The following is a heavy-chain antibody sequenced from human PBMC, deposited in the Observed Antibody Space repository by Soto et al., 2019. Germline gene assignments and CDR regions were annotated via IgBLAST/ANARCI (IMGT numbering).Heavy chain of an antibody. D-gene: IGHD5-12*01. J-gene: IGHJ3*02. CDR1: GFTFSSYE. CDR2: ISSSGNSI. Sequence: EVQLVESGGGLEQPGGSLRLSCAASGFTFSSYEMDWVRQAPGKGPEWVAYISSSGNSIYYTDSVKGRFTISRDNAENSLYLQMNSLRAEDTAVYYCVKEKSVLYSGYDAFDIWGQGTMVTVA. CDR3: VKEKSVLYSGYDAFDI. V-gene: IGHV3-48*03.